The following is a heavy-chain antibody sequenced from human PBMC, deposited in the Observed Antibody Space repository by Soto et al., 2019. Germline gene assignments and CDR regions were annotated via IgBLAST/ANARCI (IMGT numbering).Heavy chain of an antibody. D-gene: IGHD3-22*01. CDR2: IYYSGST. CDR3: ARGGTYYYDSSGSRGAFDI. V-gene: IGHV4-39*01. Sequence: SETLSLTCTVSGGSISSSGYYWGWIRQPPGKGLEWIGSIYYSGSTYYNPSLKSRVTISVDTSKNQFSLKLSSVTAADTAVYYCARGGTYYYDSSGSRGAFDIWGQGTMVTVS. CDR1: GGSISSSGYY. J-gene: IGHJ3*02.